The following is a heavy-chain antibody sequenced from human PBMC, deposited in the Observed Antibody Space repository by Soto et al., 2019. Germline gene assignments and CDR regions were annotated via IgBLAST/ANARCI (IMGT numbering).Heavy chain of an antibody. CDR2: ISYDGSNK. J-gene: IGHJ4*02. Sequence: GGSLRLSCAASGFTFSSYGMHWVRQAPGKGLEWVAVISYDGSNKYYADSVKGRFTISRDNSKNTLYLQMNSLRAEDTAVYYCAKTVKLAGTFDYWGQGTLVTVSS. D-gene: IGHD6-19*01. CDR3: AKTVKLAGTFDY. V-gene: IGHV3-30*18. CDR1: GFTFSSYG.